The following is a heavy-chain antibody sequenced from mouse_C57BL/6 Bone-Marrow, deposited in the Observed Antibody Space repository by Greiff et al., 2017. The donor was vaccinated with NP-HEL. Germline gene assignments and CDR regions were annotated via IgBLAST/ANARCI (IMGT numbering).Heavy chain of an antibody. CDR1: GYTFTDYE. V-gene: IGHV1-15*01. J-gene: IGHJ2*01. CDR3: TRSIYDGYSHPLLDY. D-gene: IGHD2-3*01. CDR2: IDPETGGT. Sequence: QVQLQQSGAELVRPGASVTLSCKASGYTFTDYEMHWVKQTPVHGLEWIGAIDPETGGTAYNQKFKGKAILTADKSSSTAYMELRSLTSEDSAVYYCTRSIYDGYSHPLLDYWGQGTTLTVSS.